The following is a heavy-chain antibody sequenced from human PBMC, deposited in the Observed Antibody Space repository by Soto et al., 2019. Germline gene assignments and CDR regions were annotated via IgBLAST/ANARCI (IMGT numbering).Heavy chain of an antibody. CDR3: AHKGGGDRILDY. Sequence: QITLKESGPTLVKPTQTLTLTCTFSGFSLSTSGVGVGWIRQPPGKALEWVALIYWDDAKEYSPSLKSRLTITQEPPKNQVALTMTNLDPGEPATYYCAHKGGGDRILDYWGQGTLVTVSS. J-gene: IGHJ4*02. D-gene: IGHD3-16*01. V-gene: IGHV2-5*02. CDR1: GFSLSTSGVG. CDR2: IYWDDAK.